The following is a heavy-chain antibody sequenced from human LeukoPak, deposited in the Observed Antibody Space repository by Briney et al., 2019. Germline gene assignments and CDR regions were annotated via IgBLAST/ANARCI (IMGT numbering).Heavy chain of an antibody. CDR2: IGTAGDT. CDR1: GFTFSGYD. Sequence: PGGPLRLSCAASGFTFSGYDMHWVRQATGKGLEWVSRIGTAGDTYYAVSVKGRFTISRENAKNSLYLQMNRLRDGDTAVYYCAREFGGTFWYFDLWGRGTPVTVSS. CDR3: AREFGGTFWYFDL. D-gene: IGHD3-16*01. V-gene: IGHV3-13*01. J-gene: IGHJ2*01.